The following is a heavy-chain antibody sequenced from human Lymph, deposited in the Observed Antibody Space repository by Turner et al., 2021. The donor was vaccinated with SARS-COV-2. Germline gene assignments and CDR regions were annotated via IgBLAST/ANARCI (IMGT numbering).Heavy chain of an antibody. Sequence: QVQLVQSGAEVKKPGASVKVSCKVAGSTLTELSMHWVRQAPGKGLEWMGGFDLEDGETIYAQKFQGRVTMTDDTSTDTPYMELSSLRSEDTAVYYCAIGSSKPQWLDLFWYWGQGTLVTVSS. V-gene: IGHV1-24*01. D-gene: IGHD6-19*01. CDR2: FDLEDGET. CDR1: GSTLTELS. CDR3: AIGSSKPQWLDLFWY. J-gene: IGHJ4*02.